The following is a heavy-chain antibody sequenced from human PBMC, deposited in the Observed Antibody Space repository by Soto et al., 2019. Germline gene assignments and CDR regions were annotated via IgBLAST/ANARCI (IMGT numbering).Heavy chain of an antibody. Sequence: EVQLVESGGGLVQPGGSLRLSCAASGFTFSSYWMSWVRQAPGKGLEWVANIKKDGSEKYYVDSVTGRFTISRDNAKNSLLLQMNSLRAEDTAVYYCARDHAVAGTGLWYFDLWGRGTLVTVSS. CDR1: GFTFSSYW. CDR2: IKKDGSEK. V-gene: IGHV3-7*03. D-gene: IGHD6-19*01. J-gene: IGHJ2*01. CDR3: ARDHAVAGTGLWYFDL.